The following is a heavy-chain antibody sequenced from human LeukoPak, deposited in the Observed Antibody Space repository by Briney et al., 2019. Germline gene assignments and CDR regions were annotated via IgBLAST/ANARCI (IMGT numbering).Heavy chain of an antibody. J-gene: IGHJ5*02. Sequence: GGSLRLSCAASGFTFSTYSMNWVRQAPGKGLEWVSSISSSSSYIYYADSMKGRFTISRDNAKNSLYLQMNSLRAGDTAMYYCARVEEAAAFNPWGQGTLVTVSS. V-gene: IGHV3-21*01. CDR2: ISSSSSYI. D-gene: IGHD6-13*01. CDR3: ARVEEAAAFNP. CDR1: GFTFSTYS.